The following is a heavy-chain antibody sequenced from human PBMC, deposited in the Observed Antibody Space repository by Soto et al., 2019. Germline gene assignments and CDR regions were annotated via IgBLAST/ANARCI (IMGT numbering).Heavy chain of an antibody. CDR1: GGTFSSYA. CDR3: ARVSIVGATTDYYYGMDV. V-gene: IGHV1-69*01. J-gene: IGHJ6*02. Sequence: QVQLVQSGAEVKKPGSSVKVSCKASGGTFSSYAISWVRQAPGQGLEWMGGIIPIFGTANYAQKFQGRVTITADESTSTADMELSSLRSEDTAVYYCARVSIVGATTDYYYGMDVWGQGTTVTVSS. CDR2: IIPIFGTA. D-gene: IGHD1-26*01.